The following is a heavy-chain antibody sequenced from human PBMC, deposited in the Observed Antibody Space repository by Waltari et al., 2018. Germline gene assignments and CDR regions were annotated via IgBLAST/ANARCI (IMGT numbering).Heavy chain of an antibody. CDR1: GFTFSSYA. CDR2: ISDDGRNK. Sequence: QVQLVESGGGVVQPGRSLRLSCAASGFTFSSYAMHWVRQAPGKGLEWGAVISDDGRNKYYADSVKGRFTISRDNSKTTLYLQMNSLRAEDTAVYYCARDVQAYYDFWSGYYASYYYYMDVWGKGTTVTVSS. CDR3: ARDVQAYYDFWSGYYASYYYYMDV. D-gene: IGHD3-3*01. V-gene: IGHV3-30*04. J-gene: IGHJ6*03.